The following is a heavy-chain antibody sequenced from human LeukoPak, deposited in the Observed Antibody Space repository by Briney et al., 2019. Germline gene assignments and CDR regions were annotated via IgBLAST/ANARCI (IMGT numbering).Heavy chain of an antibody. V-gene: IGHV3-7*03. J-gene: IGHJ1*01. CDR3: ARGGAGGGYFPT. Sequence: GGSLRLSCVASGFSFSDSTMSWVRQAAGKGLEWVAKMKEDGSDENYVDSVKGRFTISRDNARNSLHLQMKSLRADDTAVYFCARGGAGGGYFPTWGQGILVIVSS. D-gene: IGHD3-16*01. CDR2: MKEDGSDE. CDR1: GFSFSDST.